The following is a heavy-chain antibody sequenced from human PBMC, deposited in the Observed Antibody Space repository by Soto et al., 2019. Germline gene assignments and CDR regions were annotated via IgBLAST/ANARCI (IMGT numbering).Heavy chain of an antibody. CDR3: AKDSTPGYCSSTSCYAPAY. CDR2: ISAGGGDT. V-gene: IGHV3-23*01. J-gene: IGHJ4*02. CDR1: RFTFSSYD. D-gene: IGHD2-2*01. Sequence: GGSLRLSCAASRFTFSSYDMTWVRQAPGKKLERISAISAGGGDTYYADSVKGRFTISRDNSKNTLYLQMNSLRAEDTAVYYCAKDSTPGYCSSTSCYAPAYWGQGTLVTVSS.